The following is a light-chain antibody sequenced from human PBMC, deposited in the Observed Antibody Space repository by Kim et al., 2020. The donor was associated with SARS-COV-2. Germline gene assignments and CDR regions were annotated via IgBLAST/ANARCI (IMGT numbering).Light chain of an antibody. V-gene: IGKV1-39*01. CDR2: AAS. Sequence: DIQMTQSPSSLSASVGDSVTITCRASQSIRNYLNWYQHKPGKAPKLLIYAASSLQVGVPSRFSGTGSGTDLTLTINSLQPEDFATYYCQQSYNSPPYTFGQGTKLEI. CDR1: QSIRNY. J-gene: IGKJ2*01. CDR3: QQSYNSPPYT.